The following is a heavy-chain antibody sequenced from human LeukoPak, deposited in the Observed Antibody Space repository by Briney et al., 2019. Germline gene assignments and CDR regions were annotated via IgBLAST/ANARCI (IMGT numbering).Heavy chain of an antibody. Sequence: QPGGSLRLSCAASGFTFSSYAMHWVRKAPGEGLEWVAVISYDGSIKYYADSVKGRFTISRDNSKNTLYLQMNSLRAEDTAVYYCAREFDVVVVAAVGYWGQGTLVTVSS. CDR2: ISYDGSIK. CDR1: GFTFSSYA. J-gene: IGHJ4*02. CDR3: AREFDVVVVAAVGY. V-gene: IGHV3-30-3*01. D-gene: IGHD2-15*01.